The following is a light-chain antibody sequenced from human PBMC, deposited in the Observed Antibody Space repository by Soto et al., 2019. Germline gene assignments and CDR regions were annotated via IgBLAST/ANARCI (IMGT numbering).Light chain of an antibody. J-gene: IGKJ1*01. CDR1: QSVSSN. CDR3: QQYENWPET. Sequence: EIVMTQSPATLSVSPGEGASLSCRASQSVSSNLAWYQQKPGQAPRPLIFGASTRATGFPARFSGSRSGTEFTLTISSLQSEDCAVYSCQQYENWPETFGQGTKVEIK. CDR2: GAS. V-gene: IGKV3-15*01.